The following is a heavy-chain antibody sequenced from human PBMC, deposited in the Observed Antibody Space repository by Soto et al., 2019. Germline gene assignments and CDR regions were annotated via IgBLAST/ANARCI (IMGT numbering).Heavy chain of an antibody. Sequence: QVQLVQSGAEVKKPGSSVKVSCKASGGTFSSYTISWVRQAPGQGLEWMGRIIPILGIANYAQKFQGRGTTTADKSTSTAYMELSSLRPEDTAVYYCAMEYCSSTSCYRDYWGQGTLVTVSS. D-gene: IGHD2-2*02. V-gene: IGHV1-69*02. CDR3: AMEYCSSTSCYRDY. CDR1: GGTFSSYT. CDR2: IIPILGIA. J-gene: IGHJ4*02.